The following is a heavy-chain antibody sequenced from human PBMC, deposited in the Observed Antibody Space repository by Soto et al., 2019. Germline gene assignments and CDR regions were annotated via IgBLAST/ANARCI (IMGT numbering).Heavy chain of an antibody. D-gene: IGHD5-18*01. Sequence: ASVKVSCKASGYTFTNNYVSWVRQATGQGLEWMGWMNPGSGDTGYAQKFQGRVTMTRDISIATAYMELNSLTSEDTAIYYCARMESFGSLNWFDPWGQGTLVTVSS. CDR2: MNPGSGDT. V-gene: IGHV1-8*02. CDR1: GYTFTNNY. J-gene: IGHJ5*02. CDR3: ARMESFGSLNWFDP.